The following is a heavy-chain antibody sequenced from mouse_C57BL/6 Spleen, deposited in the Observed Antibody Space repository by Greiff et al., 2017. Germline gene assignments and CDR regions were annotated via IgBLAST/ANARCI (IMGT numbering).Heavy chain of an antibody. CDR2: ISYSGST. CDR1: GYSITSGYD. D-gene: IGHD3-2*02. V-gene: IGHV3-1*01. CDR3: ARGSSGYDFDY. J-gene: IGHJ2*01. Sequence: EVKLVESGPGMVKPSQSLSLTCTVTGYSITSGYDWHWIRHFPGNKLEWMGYISYSGSTNYNSSLKSRISITHDTSKNHFFLKLNSVTTEDTATYYCARGSSGYDFDYWGQGTTLTVSS.